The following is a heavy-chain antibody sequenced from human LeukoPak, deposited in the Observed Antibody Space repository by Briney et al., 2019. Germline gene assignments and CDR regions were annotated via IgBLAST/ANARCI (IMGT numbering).Heavy chain of an antibody. CDR2: INYSGST. CDR1: GGSISNTFYY. V-gene: IGHV4-39*07. D-gene: IGHD5-18*01. CDR3: ARDLVGYSYGLGY. Sequence: SETLSLTCTVSGGSISNTFYYWGWIRQPPGKGLEWIGSINYSGSTYYNPSLKSRVTISVDTSKNQFSLKLSSVTAADTAVYYCARDLVGYSYGLGYWGQGTLVTVSS. J-gene: IGHJ4*02.